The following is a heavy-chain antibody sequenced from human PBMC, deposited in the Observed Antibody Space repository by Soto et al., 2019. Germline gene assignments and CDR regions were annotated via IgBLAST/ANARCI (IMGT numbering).Heavy chain of an antibody. CDR3: AKPRRTVTTVVFDY. CDR2: ISYDGSHK. V-gene: IGHV3-30*18. CDR1: GFTFSISG. Sequence: QVQLVESGGGVVQPGRSLRLSCVASGFTFSISGMHWVRQAPGKGLEWVAIISYDGSHKNYADSVKGRFTISRDNSKSTLSLQMNSLRAEDTAVYYCAKPRRTVTTVVFDYWGQGSLVTVSS. J-gene: IGHJ4*02. D-gene: IGHD4-4*01.